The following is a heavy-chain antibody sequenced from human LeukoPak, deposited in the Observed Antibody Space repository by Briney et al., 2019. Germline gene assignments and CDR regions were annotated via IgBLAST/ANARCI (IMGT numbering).Heavy chain of an antibody. D-gene: IGHD5-24*01. V-gene: IGHV3-9*01. J-gene: IGHJ4*02. CDR3: AKQRRDGYIDY. CDR1: GFTFDDYA. Sequence: GGSLRLSCAASGFTFDDYAMHWVRQAPGKGLEWVSGISWNSGSIGYADSVKGRFTISRDNAKNSLYLQMNSLRAEDTALYYCAKQRRDGYIDYWGQGPLVTVSS. CDR2: ISWNSGSI.